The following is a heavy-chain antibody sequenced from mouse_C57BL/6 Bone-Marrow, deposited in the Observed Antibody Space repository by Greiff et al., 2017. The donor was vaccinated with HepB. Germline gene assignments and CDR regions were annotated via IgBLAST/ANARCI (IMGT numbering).Heavy chain of an antibody. J-gene: IGHJ2*01. D-gene: IGHD1-1*01. CDR2: IYPRSGNT. CDR3: ARSGTTVVATGYFDY. V-gene: IGHV1-81*01. Sequence: QVQLQQSGAELARPGASVKLSCKASGYTFTSYGISWVKQRTGQGLEWIGEIYPRSGNTYYNEKFKGKATLTADKSSSTAYMELLSLTSEDSAVYFCARSGTTVVATGYFDYWGQGTTLTVSS. CDR1: GYTFTSYG.